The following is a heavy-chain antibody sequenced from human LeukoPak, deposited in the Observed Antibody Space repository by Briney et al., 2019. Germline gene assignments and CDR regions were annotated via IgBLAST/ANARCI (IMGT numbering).Heavy chain of an antibody. CDR3: ARHAGYSNYVLDY. CDR2: IYYSGST. J-gene: IGHJ4*02. Sequence: PSETLSLTRTVSGGSLSSYYWSCIRHPPGKGLEWSGYIYYSGSTNYNPSLKSQVTISVDTSKNQFSLKLSSVTAADTAVYYCARHAGYSNYVLDYWGQGTLVTVSS. D-gene: IGHD4-11*01. CDR1: GGSLSSYY. V-gene: IGHV4-59*08.